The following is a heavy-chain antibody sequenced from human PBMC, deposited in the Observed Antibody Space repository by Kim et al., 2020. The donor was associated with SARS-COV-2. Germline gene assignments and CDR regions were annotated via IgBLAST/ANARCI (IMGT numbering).Heavy chain of an antibody. J-gene: IGHJ4*02. CDR3: ARQPYYYDSSGYYRSPKPLDY. D-gene: IGHD3-22*01. CDR2: IYPGDSDT. Sequence: GESLKISCKGSGYSFTSYWIGWVRQMPGKGLEWMGIIYPGDSDTRYSPSFQGQVTISADKSISTAYLQWSSLKASDTAMYYCARQPYYYDSSGYYRSPKPLDYWGQGTLVTVSS. CDR1: GYSFTSYW. V-gene: IGHV5-51*01.